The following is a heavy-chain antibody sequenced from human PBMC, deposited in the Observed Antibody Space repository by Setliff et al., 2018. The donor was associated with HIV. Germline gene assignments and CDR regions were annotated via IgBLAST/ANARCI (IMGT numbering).Heavy chain of an antibody. Sequence: SETLSLTCTVSGGSISTYYWSWIRQPPGKGLDWIGSIYFTGSSDNNPSLKSRVTLSVDTSKHQFSLKLSSVTAAYTAVYYCARVQMAYAAFDVLGQGTMVTVSS. D-gene: IGHD4-17*01. CDR1: GGSISTYY. CDR2: IYFTGSS. CDR3: ARVQMAYAAFDV. V-gene: IGHV4-59*01. J-gene: IGHJ3*01.